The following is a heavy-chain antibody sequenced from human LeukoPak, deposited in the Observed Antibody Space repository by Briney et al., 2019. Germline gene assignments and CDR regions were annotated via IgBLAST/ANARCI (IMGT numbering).Heavy chain of an antibody. CDR1: GFMFSDYG. CDR3: AKDGPYCGGITCYFRYFDL. D-gene: IGHD2-21*01. J-gene: IGHJ2*01. CDR2: ISNDGSII. Sequence: GGSPRLSCAASGFMFSDYGMHWVRQAPGKGLEWVAVISNDGSIIYYADSVKGRFNISRDNSKNTLHLQMNSLRPDDTAVYYCAKDGPYCGGITCYFRYFDLWGRGTLVTVSS. V-gene: IGHV3-30*18.